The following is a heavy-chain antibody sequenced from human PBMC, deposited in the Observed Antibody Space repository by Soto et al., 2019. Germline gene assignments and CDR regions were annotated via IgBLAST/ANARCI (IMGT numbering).Heavy chain of an antibody. D-gene: IGHD2-15*01. J-gene: IGHJ6*02. CDR3: ASDSFNTFQGGMDV. Sequence: QVLLQESGPGLVKPSETLSLTCTVSGASISSYYWSWIRQPPGRGLEWIGYIYYSGSTNYNPSLKSRVTISVDTSKSQFSLRLSSVTAADTAVYYCASDSFNTFQGGMDVWGLGTTVTVSS. V-gene: IGHV4-59*01. CDR2: IYYSGST. CDR1: GASISSYY.